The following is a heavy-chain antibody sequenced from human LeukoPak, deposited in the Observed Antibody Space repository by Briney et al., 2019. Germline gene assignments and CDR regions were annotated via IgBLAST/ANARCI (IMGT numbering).Heavy chain of an antibody. CDR3: ARAPSGYSYGTFDY. J-gene: IGHJ4*02. CDR1: GGSISSYY. V-gene: IGHV4-59*01. CDR2: IYYRGST. D-gene: IGHD5-18*01. Sequence: SETLSLTCTVSGGSISSYYWNWIRQPPGKGLEWIGNIYYRGSTNYNPSLKSRVTISVDTSKNQFSLKLSSVTAADTAVYYCARAPSGYSYGTFDYWGQGTLVAVSS.